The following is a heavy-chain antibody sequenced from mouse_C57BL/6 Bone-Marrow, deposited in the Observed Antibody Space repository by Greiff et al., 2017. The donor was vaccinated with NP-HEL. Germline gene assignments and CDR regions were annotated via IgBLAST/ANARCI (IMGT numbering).Heavy chain of an antibody. CDR1: GFSLTSYG. V-gene: IGHV2-2*01. CDR3: ARKASSYYDYDRAMDY. Sequence: VQLVESGPGLVQPSQSLSITCTVSGFSLTSYGVHWVRQSPGKGLEWLGVIWSGGSTDYNAAFISRLSISKDNSKSQVFFKMNSLQADDTAIYYCARKASSYYDYDRAMDYWGQGTSVTVSS. CDR2: IWSGGST. D-gene: IGHD2-4*01. J-gene: IGHJ4*01.